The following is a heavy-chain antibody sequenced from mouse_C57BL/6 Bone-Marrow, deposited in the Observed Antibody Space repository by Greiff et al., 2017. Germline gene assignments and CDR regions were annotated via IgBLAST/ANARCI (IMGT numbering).Heavy chain of an antibody. V-gene: IGHV1-55*01. J-gene: IGHJ1*03. CDR1: GYTFTSYW. CDR3: ARNLLIATVVVPYWDVDV. D-gene: IGHD1-1*01. Sequence: QVQLQQSGAELVKPGASVKMSCKASGYTFTSYWITWVKQRPGQGLEWIGDICPGSGSTNYNEKFKGKATLTVDTSSSTAYMQLSSLTSEDSAVYYCARNLLIATVVVPYWDVDVWGTGTTVTVAS. CDR2: ICPGSGST.